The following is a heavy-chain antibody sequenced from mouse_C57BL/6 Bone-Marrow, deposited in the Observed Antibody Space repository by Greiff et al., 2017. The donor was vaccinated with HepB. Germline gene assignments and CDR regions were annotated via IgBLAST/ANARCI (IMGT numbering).Heavy chain of an antibody. D-gene: IGHD1-1*01. V-gene: IGHV1-61*01. CDR1: GYTFTSYW. Sequence: QVQLQQPGAELVRPGSSVKLSCKASGYTFTSYWMDWVKQRPGQGLEWIGNIYPSDSETHSNQKFKDKATLTVDKSSSTAYMQLSSLTSEDSAVYYCARSDTTVVATRGFAYWGQGTLVTVSA. CDR3: ARSDTTVVATRGFAY. J-gene: IGHJ3*01. CDR2: IYPSDSET.